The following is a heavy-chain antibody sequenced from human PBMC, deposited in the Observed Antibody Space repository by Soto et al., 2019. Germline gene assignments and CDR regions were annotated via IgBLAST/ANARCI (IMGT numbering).Heavy chain of an antibody. J-gene: IGHJ6*02. CDR2: IYPGDSDT. Sequence: PAESLKISCNCSGYSFTIYCIGLVLQMPGKGLDWMGIIYPGDSDTRYSPSFQGQVTISADKSISTAYLQWSSLKASDTAMYYCARHGPRVYYDNSDYYYYGMDVWGQGTTVTVSS. CDR1: GYSFTIYC. V-gene: IGHV5-51*01. D-gene: IGHD3-22*01. CDR3: ARHGPRVYYDNSDYYYYGMDV.